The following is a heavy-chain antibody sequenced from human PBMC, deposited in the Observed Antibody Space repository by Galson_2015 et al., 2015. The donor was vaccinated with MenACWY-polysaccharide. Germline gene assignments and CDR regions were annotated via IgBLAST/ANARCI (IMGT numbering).Heavy chain of an antibody. D-gene: IGHD1-26*01. J-gene: IGHJ4*02. Sequence: WVRQATGQGLEWMGRMNPNSGNTGYAQKFQGRVTMTSNTSMSTAYMELSSLRSDDTAVYYCARGMGATSRPNYWGQGTLVIVSS. CDR2: MNPNSGNT. CDR3: ARGMGATSRPNY. V-gene: IGHV1-8*01.